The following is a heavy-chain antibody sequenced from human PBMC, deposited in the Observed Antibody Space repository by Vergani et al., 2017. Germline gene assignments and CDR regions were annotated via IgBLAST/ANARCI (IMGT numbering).Heavy chain of an antibody. V-gene: IGHV4-61*02. CDR1: GVSMPSGSFY. Sequence: QVQLHESGPGLVKPSETLSLICSVSGVSMPSGSFYWTWIRQTAERRLEWMGRVYPSGTTNYNPSLNGRVTIFVDKSKNILSLRFNSVTAADTSVYYGARGETRTDWFDPWGQGTLVTVSS. D-gene: IGHD3/OR15-3a*01. CDR2: VYPSGTT. CDR3: ARGETRTDWFDP. J-gene: IGHJ5*02.